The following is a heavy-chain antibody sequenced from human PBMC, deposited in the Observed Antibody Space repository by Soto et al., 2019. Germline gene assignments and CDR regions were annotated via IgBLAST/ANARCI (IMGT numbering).Heavy chain of an antibody. V-gene: IGHV1-8*01. CDR3: AKVHRITMIVVVISGPYGY. J-gene: IGHJ4*02. CDR1: GYTFTSYD. D-gene: IGHD3-22*01. Sequence: ASVKVSCKASGYTFTSYDINRVRQATGQGLEWMGWMNPNSGNTGYAQKFQGRVTMTRNTSISTAYMELSSLSSEDTAVYYCAKVHRITMIVVVISGPYGYWGQGTLVTVSS. CDR2: MNPNSGNT.